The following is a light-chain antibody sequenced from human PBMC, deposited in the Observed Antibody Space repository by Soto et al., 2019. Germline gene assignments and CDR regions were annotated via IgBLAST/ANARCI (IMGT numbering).Light chain of an antibody. CDR3: QHYNNWPIT. J-gene: IGKJ4*01. V-gene: IGKV3D-15*01. CDR1: QSISIN. Sequence: EIVMTQSPATLSVSPGERATLSCRASQSISINLAWYQQRPGQAPRLLISSASTRATDIPARFSGSGSGTEFTLSISSLQSEDSAVYYCQHYNNWPITFGGGTRVEIK. CDR2: SAS.